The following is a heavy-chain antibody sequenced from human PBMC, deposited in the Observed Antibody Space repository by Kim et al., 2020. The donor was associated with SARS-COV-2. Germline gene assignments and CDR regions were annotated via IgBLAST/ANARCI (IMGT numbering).Heavy chain of an antibody. J-gene: IGHJ6*02. V-gene: IGHV4-59*13. D-gene: IGHD5-12*01. CDR2: IYYSGST. CDR3: ARGDGYNRMGWAYYYGMDV. Sequence: SETLSFTRTVSGGSISSYYWSWIRQPPGKGLEWIGYIYYSGSTNYNPSLKSRVTISVDTSKNQFSLKLSSVTTADTAVYYCARGDGYNRMGWAYYYGMDVWGQGTTGTVSS. CDR1: GGSISSYY.